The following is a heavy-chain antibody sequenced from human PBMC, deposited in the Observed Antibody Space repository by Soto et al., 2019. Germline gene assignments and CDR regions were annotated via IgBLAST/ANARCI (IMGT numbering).Heavy chain of an antibody. CDR3: ERGVDTMVRGANYYGMDV. CDR2: IYYSGST. Sequence: SETLSLTCTVSGGSISSSSYYWGWIRQPPGKGLEWIGSIYYSGSTYYNPSLKSRVTISVDTSKNQFSLKLSSVTAADTAVYYCERGVDTMVRGANYYGMDVWGQGTTVT. J-gene: IGHJ6*02. CDR1: GGSISSSSYY. D-gene: IGHD3-10*01. V-gene: IGHV4-39*01.